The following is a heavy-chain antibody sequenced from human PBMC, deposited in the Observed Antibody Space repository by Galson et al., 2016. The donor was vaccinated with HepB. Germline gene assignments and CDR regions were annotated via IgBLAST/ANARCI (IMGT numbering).Heavy chain of an antibody. CDR3: ARRKSAWYILDD. D-gene: IGHD6-13*01. J-gene: IGHJ4*02. V-gene: IGHV5-51*01. CDR1: GYSFTSQW. CDR2: IHPADSDT. Sequence: QSGAEVKKPGESLKISCKASGYSFTSQWIAWVRQMPGKGLEWMGVIHPADSDTTYSPSFQGQVTISADKSIGTAYLEWNSLKASDTAIYYCARRKSAWYILDDWGQGTLVTVSS.